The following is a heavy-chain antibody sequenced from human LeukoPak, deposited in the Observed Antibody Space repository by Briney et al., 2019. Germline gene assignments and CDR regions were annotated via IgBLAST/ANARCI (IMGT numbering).Heavy chain of an antibody. J-gene: IGHJ4*02. V-gene: IGHV3-21*01. D-gene: IGHD3-22*01. CDR3: ARDRDSSGYYSDY. CDR1: GFTFSSYS. CDR2: ISSSSSYI. Sequence: PGGSLRLSCAASGFTFSSYSMNWVRQTPGKGLEWVSSISSSSSYIYYADSVKGRFTISRDNAKNSLYLQMNSLRAEDTAVYYCARDRDSSGYYSDYWGQGTLVTVSS.